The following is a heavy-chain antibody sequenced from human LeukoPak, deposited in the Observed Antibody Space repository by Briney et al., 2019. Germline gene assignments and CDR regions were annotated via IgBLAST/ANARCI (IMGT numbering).Heavy chain of an antibody. J-gene: IGHJ4*02. CDR1: GFIFSRYW. CDR2: IKQDGSEK. CDR3: TRDSSSTSCYPDY. D-gene: IGHD2-2*01. V-gene: IGHV3-7*04. Sequence: TGGSLRLSCAASGFIFSRYWMSWVRQAPGKGLELVANIKQDGSEKYYVDSVKGRFTISRDNAKNSLYMQVKSLRAEDTAVYYCTRDSSSTSCYPDYWGQGTLVTVSS.